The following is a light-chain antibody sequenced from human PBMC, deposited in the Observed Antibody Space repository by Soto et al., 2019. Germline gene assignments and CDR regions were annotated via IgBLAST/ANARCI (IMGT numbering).Light chain of an antibody. V-gene: IGLV2-14*01. CDR2: DVS. CDR1: SSDVGGYNY. Sequence: QSALTQAASVSGSPGQSIIISCTGTSSDVGGYNYVSWYQQHPGKAPKLMIYDVSNRPSGVSNRFSGSKSGNTASLTISGLQAEDEADYYCSSYTSSSTPVVFGGGTKLTVL. J-gene: IGLJ2*01. CDR3: SSYTSSSTPVV.